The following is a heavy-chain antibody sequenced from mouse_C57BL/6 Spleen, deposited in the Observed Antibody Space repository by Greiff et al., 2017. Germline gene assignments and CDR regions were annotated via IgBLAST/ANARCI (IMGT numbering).Heavy chain of an antibody. J-gene: IGHJ4*01. D-gene: IGHD2-14*01. CDR1: GFTFSDYG. CDR2: ISSGSSTI. CDR3: ARIGYPGAMDY. V-gene: IGHV5-17*01. Sequence: EVHLVESGGGLVKPGGSLKLSCAASGFTFSDYGMHWVRQAPEKGLEWVAYISSGSSTIYYADTVKGRFTISRDNAKNTLCLQMTSLRSEDTAMYYCARIGYPGAMDYWGQGTSVTVSS.